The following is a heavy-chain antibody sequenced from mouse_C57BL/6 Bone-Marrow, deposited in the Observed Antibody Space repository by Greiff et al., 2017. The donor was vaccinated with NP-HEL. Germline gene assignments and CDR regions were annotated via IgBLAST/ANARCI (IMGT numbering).Heavy chain of an antibody. Sequence: EVQLQQSGPGLVKPSQSLSLTCSVTGYSITSGYYWNWIRQFPGNKLEWMGYISYDGSNNYNPSLKNRISITRDTSKNQFFLKLNSVTTEDTATYYCASRYDYLDYWGQGTTLTVSS. CDR2: ISYDGSN. J-gene: IGHJ2*01. CDR3: ASRYDYLDY. V-gene: IGHV3-6*01. CDR1: GYSITSGYY. D-gene: IGHD2-3*01.